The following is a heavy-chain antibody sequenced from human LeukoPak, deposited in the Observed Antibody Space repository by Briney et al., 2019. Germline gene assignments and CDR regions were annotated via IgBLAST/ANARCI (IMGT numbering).Heavy chain of an antibody. CDR3: AKDAVLWFGVMDV. CDR1: GFTFSSYG. D-gene: IGHD3-10*01. J-gene: IGHJ6*04. Sequence: GRSLRLSCAASGFTFSSYGMHWVRQAPGKGLEWVAVISYDGSNKYYADSVKGRFTISRDNSKNTLYLQMNSLRAEDTAVYYCAKDAVLWFGVMDVWGKGTTVTVSS. CDR2: ISYDGSNK. V-gene: IGHV3-30*18.